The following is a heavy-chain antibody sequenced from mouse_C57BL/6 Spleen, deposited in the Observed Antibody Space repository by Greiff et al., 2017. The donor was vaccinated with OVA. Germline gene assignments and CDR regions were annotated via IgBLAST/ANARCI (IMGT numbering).Heavy chain of an antibody. CDR2: IHPDGGGT. CDR3: AGTSLITTVVTDYFDY. D-gene: IGHD1-1*01. J-gene: IGHJ2*01. Sequence: QVQLQQPGAELVKPGASVKLSCKASGYTFNSYWMHWVKQRPGQGLEWIGMIHPDGGGTNYNEKFKGKATLTADKSSSTAYMQLSSLTSEDSAVYYCAGTSLITTVVTDYFDYWGQGTTLTVSS. V-gene: IGHV1-64*01. CDR1: GYTFNSYW.